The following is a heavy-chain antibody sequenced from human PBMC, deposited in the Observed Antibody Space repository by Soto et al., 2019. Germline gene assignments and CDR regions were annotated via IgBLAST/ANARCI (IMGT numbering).Heavy chain of an antibody. CDR3: ARDIGFDYVN. J-gene: IGHJ4*02. CDR1: VFNVVSYW. D-gene: IGHD3-16*01. CDR2: IKEDGSEI. V-gene: IGHV3-7*01. Sequence: GWSLRLSCAVSVFNVVSYWMSWVRQAPGKGLEWVASIKEDGSEIYYLHSVRGRFSISRDSAGNALHLTMNYLSAEDTGVYFCARDIGFDYVNWGQGTLVTVSS.